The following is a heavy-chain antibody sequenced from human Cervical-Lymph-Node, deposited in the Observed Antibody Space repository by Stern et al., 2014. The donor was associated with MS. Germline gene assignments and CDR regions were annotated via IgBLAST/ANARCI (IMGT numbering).Heavy chain of an antibody. CDR2: IGTAGDT. J-gene: IGHJ4*02. V-gene: IGHV3-13*01. CDR1: GFTFSSYD. D-gene: IGHD3-22*01. CDR3: ARGMGTAGYYYDY. Sequence: EVQLVESGGGLVQPGGSLRLSCAASGFTFSSYDMHWVRQATGKGLECVSAIGTAGDTYYPGSVKGRFTISRENAKNSLYLQMNSLRAGDTAVYYCARGMGTAGYYYDYWGQGTLVTVSS.